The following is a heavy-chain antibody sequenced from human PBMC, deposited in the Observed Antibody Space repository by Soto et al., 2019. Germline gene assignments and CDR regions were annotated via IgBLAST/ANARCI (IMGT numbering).Heavy chain of an antibody. Sequence: SETLSLTCTVSGGSISSYYWSWIRQPPGKGLEWIGYIYYSGSTNYNPSLKSRVTISVDTSKNQFSLKLSSVTAADTAVYYCARHRKYKDFWSGYTTRSRDIFDYWGQGTLVTVSS. CDR2: IYYSGST. CDR3: ARHRKYKDFWSGYTTRSRDIFDY. CDR1: GGSISSYY. J-gene: IGHJ4*02. V-gene: IGHV4-59*08. D-gene: IGHD3-3*02.